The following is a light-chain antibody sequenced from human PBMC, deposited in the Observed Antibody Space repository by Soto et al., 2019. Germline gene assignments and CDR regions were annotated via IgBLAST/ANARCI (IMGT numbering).Light chain of an antibody. J-gene: IGKJ3*01. CDR2: GAS. CDR1: QSVSSSY. CDR3: QQYDSSPFT. Sequence: EIVLTQSPGTLSLSPGERATLSCRASQSVSSSYFAWYHQKPGQAPRLLIYGASSRATGIPDRFSGSGSGTDFTLTISRLEPEDSAVYYCQQYDSSPFTFGPGTEVHI. V-gene: IGKV3-20*01.